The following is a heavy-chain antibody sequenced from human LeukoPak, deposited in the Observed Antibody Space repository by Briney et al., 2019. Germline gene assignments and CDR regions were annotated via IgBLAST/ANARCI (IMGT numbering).Heavy chain of an antibody. Sequence: WASVKVSCKASGYTFTDYYMHWVRQAPGQGLEWMGWINPNSGGTNYAQKFQGRVTMTRDTSISTAYMELSRPRSDDTAVYYCARPPREYYYGSGNWFDPWGQGTLVTVSS. D-gene: IGHD3-10*01. V-gene: IGHV1-2*02. CDR1: GYTFTDYY. CDR2: INPNSGGT. CDR3: ARPPREYYYGSGNWFDP. J-gene: IGHJ5*02.